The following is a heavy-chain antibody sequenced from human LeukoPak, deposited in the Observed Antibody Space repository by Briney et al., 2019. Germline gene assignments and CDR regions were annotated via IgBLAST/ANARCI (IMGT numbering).Heavy chain of an antibody. CDR2: VDPEDDQT. CDR3: ATLEKEDY. V-gene: IGHV1-69-2*01. J-gene: IGHJ4*02. D-gene: IGHD1-1*01. Sequence: ASVKGSCKASGYTFTDYYMHWVQQAPGKGLEWMGRVDPEDDQTIYAEKFQGRVTIIYAEKFQGRVTITADTSTGTAYMELSSLRSEDTAVYYCATLEKEDYWGQGTLVTVSS. CDR1: GYTFTDYY.